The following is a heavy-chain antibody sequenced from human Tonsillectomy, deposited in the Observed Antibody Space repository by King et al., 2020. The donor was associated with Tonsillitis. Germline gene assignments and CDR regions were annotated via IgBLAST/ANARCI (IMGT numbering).Heavy chain of an antibody. CDR3: ARYSGNS. D-gene: IGHD1-26*01. CDR2: ISPNNDNT. V-gene: IGHV1-18*01. CDR1: GYSFTAYA. Sequence: QLVQSGAEVKKPGASVKVSCKASGYSFTAYAISWVRQAPGQGLEWMGWISPNNDNTNYAQKFQDRVTMTTDTSTSTAYMELRNLRSDDTAMYYCARYSGNSWGRGTLVTVSS. J-gene: IGHJ4*02.